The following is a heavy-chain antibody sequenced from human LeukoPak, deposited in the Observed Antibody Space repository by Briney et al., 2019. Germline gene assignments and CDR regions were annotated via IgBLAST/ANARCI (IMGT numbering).Heavy chain of an antibody. D-gene: IGHD1-26*01. Sequence: GGSLRLSCAASGFTFSSYWMNWVRQAPGKGLEWVANIKQDGSEKYYVDSVKGRFTISRDNAKNSLYLQMNSLRAEDTAVYYCARGGSGSPNDYWGQGTLVTVSS. V-gene: IGHV3-7*01. CDR1: GFTFSSYW. CDR2: IKQDGSEK. J-gene: IGHJ4*02. CDR3: ARGGSGSPNDY.